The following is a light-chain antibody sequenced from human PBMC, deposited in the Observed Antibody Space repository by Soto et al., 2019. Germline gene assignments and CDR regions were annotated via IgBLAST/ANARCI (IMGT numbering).Light chain of an antibody. V-gene: IGKV3-11*01. Sequence: EIVLTQSPATLSLSPGERDTLSCRASQSVGSYLAWFQQRPGQAPRLVIHDASKRATGIPARFSGSGSGTDFTLTISGLEPEDFAVYYCQQHDNWPFTFGPGTKVDIK. CDR3: QQHDNWPFT. CDR1: QSVGSY. CDR2: DAS. J-gene: IGKJ3*01.